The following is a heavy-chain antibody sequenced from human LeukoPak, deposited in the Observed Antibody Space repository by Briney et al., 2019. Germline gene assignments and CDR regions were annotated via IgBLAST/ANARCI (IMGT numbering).Heavy chain of an antibody. V-gene: IGHV3-7*01. CDR3: VRDGGVSGYDLLDY. Sequence: GGSLRLSCAASGFTFSNYWMSWVRQAPGKGLEWVAHINQDGSEEHYMDSVKARFIISRDNAKNSLSLQMDSLRAEDTAVYYCVRDGGVSGYDLLDYWGQGTLVTDPS. J-gene: IGHJ4*02. CDR1: GFTFSNYW. CDR2: INQDGSEE. D-gene: IGHD5-12*01.